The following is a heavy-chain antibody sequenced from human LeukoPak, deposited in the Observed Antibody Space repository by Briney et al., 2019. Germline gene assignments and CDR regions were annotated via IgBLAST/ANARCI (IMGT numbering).Heavy chain of an antibody. D-gene: IGHD3-10*01. V-gene: IGHV3-7*01. Sequence: GGSLRLSCAVSRFALTNSWMTWVRQVPGKGLEWVAIINEDGSMKYYMDSVKGRFTISTDDAKNSVYPQMNSLRAEDTAVYYCARDGIRGVTVLDSWGQGTLVTVSS. J-gene: IGHJ5*01. CDR1: RFALTNSW. CDR3: ARDGIRGVTVLDS. CDR2: INEDGSMK.